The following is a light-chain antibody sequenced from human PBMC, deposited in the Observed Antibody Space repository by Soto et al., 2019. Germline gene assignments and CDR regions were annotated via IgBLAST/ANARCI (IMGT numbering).Light chain of an antibody. CDR3: QTWGV. Sequence: QSVLTQSPSASASLGASVKLTCTLSSGHSSYAIAWHQQQPEKGPRYLMKLNSDGSHSKGDGIPDRFSGSSSGAGRYLTISSLQSEDEADYYCQTWGVFGGGTKLTVL. CDR1: SGHSSYA. CDR2: LNSDGSH. J-gene: IGLJ3*02. V-gene: IGLV4-69*01.